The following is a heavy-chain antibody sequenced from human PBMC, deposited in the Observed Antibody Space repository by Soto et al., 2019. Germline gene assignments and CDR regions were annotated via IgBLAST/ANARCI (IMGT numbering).Heavy chain of an antibody. CDR2: IYYSGST. Sequence: LETLSLTWTVSGGSISSSSDYWGCIRQPPGKGLEWIGSIYYSGSTYYNPSLKSRVTISVATSKNQFSLKLSSVTAADTAVYYCAGPGVIDGVVVPAAIHWFDPRGQGPLVTVSS. CDR3: AGPGVIDGVVVPAAIHWFDP. D-gene: IGHD2-2*01. V-gene: IGHV4-39*01. CDR1: GGSISSSSDY. J-gene: IGHJ5*02.